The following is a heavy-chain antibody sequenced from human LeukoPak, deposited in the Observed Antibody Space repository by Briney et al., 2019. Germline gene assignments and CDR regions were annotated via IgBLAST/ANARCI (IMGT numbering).Heavy chain of an antibody. D-gene: IGHD6-13*01. CDR3: AREAAAGRNWFDP. V-gene: IGHV1-46*01. CDR1: GYTFTSYY. CDR2: INPSSGST. J-gene: IGHJ5*02. Sequence: ASVKVSCKASGYTFTSYYMHWVRQAPGQGLEWMGIINPSSGSTSYAQKFQGRVTMTRDMSTSTVYMELSSLRSEDTAVYYCAREAAAGRNWFDPWGQGTLVTVSS.